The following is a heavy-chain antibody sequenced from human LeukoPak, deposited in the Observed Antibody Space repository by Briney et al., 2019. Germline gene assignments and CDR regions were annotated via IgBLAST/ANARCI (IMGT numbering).Heavy chain of an antibody. D-gene: IGHD3-9*01. CDR2: ISAYNGNT. CDR1: GYTFTSYG. Sequence: ASVKVSCKASGYTFTSYGISRVRQAPGQGLEWMGWISAYNGNTNYAQKLQGRVTMTTDTSTSTAYMELRSLRSDDTAVYYCARDIDILTGESLDYWGQGTLVTVSS. V-gene: IGHV1-18*01. J-gene: IGHJ4*02. CDR3: ARDIDILTGESLDY.